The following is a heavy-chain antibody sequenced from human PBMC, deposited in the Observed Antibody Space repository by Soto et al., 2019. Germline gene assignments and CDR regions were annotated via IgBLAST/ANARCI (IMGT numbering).Heavy chain of an antibody. V-gene: IGHV1-69*13. CDR2: IIPIFGTA. J-gene: IGHJ4*03. Sequence: GASVKVSCKASGGTFSSYAISWVRQAPGQGLEWMGGIIPIFGTANYAQKFQGRVTITADESTSTAYMELSSLRSEDTAVYYCASYGSGSYSGPLVYWGQGTMVTVSS. CDR3: ASYGSGSYSGPLVY. CDR1: GGTFSSYA. D-gene: IGHD3-10*01.